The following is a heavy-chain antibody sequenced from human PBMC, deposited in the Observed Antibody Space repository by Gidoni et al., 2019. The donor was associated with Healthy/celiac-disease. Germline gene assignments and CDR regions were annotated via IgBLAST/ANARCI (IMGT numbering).Heavy chain of an antibody. Sequence: QVQLVESGGGAVQPGRSLRLSCAASGFTFSSDGMHWVRQAPGKGLEWVAVIWYDGSNRYYADSVKGRFTISRDNSKNTLYLQMNSLRAEDTAVYYCARDTHIGTMVRGAPRSVTPNYYVMDVWGQGTTVTVSS. CDR3: ARDTHIGTMVRGAPRSVTPNYYVMDV. D-gene: IGHD3-10*01. CDR1: GFTFSSDG. V-gene: IGHV3-33*01. CDR2: IWYDGSNR. J-gene: IGHJ6*02.